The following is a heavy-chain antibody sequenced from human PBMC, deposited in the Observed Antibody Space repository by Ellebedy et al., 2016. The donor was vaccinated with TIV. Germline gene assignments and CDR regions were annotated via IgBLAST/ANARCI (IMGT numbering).Heavy chain of an antibody. J-gene: IGHJ6*02. CDR3: SRDTSREGHRGLQYYYNYGMDV. CDR1: GYTFSSFG. D-gene: IGHD3-10*01. Sequence: AASVKVSCKASGYTFSSFGISWVRQAPGQGLEWMAWISVDKGNTNYAQKVQGRVTITTDTSTSTAYMELRSLRPDDTAVYYCSRDTSREGHRGLQYYYNYGMDVWGQGTTVTVSS. CDR2: ISVDKGNT. V-gene: IGHV1-18*04.